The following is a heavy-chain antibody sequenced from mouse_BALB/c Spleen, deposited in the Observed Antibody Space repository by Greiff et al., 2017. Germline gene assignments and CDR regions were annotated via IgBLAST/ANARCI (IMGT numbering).Heavy chain of an antibody. CDR1: GFTFSDYY. CDR3: ARELYGNPYYAMDY. Sequence: EVHLVESGGGLVEPGGSLKLSCAASGFTFSDYYMYWVRQTPEKRLEWVATISDGGSYTYYPDSVKGRFTISRDNAKNNLYLQMSSLKSEDTAMYYCARELYGNPYYAMDYWGQGTSVTVSS. CDR2: ISDGGSYT. V-gene: IGHV5-4*02. D-gene: IGHD2-1*01. J-gene: IGHJ4*01.